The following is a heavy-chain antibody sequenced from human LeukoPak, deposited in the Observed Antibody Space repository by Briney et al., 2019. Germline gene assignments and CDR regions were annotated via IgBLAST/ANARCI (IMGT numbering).Heavy chain of an antibody. D-gene: IGHD2-8*01. J-gene: IGHJ2*01. Sequence: GGSLRLSCAASGFTFSSYWMHWVRQAPGKGLVWVSRINSDGSSTSYADSVKGRFTISRDNAKNTLYLQMNSLRAEDTDVYYCARDLGYCTNGVCPATWYFDLWGRGTLVTVSS. CDR1: GFTFSSYW. V-gene: IGHV3-74*01. CDR3: ARDLGYCTNGVCPATWYFDL. CDR2: INSDGSST.